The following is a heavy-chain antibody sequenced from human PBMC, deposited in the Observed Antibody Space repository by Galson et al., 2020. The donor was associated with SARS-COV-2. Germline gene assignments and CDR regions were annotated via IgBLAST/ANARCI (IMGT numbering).Heavy chain of an antibody. CDR3: ARAPAVDTAMVRYYYGMDV. Sequence: SETLSLTCTVSGGSISSGSYYWSWIRPPAGKGLEWIGRIYTSASTNYNPSLKSRVTISVDTSKNQFSLKLSSVTAADTAVYYCARAPAVDTAMVRYYYGMDVWGQGTTVTVSS. CDR2: IYTSAST. J-gene: IGHJ6*02. D-gene: IGHD5-18*01. CDR1: GGSISSGSYY. V-gene: IGHV4-61*02.